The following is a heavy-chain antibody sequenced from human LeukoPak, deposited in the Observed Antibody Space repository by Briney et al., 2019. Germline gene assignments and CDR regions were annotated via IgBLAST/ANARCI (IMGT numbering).Heavy chain of an antibody. CDR2: TYYRSEWYN. V-gene: IGHV6-1*01. Sequence: SQTLSLTCAISGDSVSSNSAAWNWIRQSPSRGLEWLGRTYYRSEWYNDYAVSVKSRITINPDTSKNQFSLQLNSVTPEDTAVYYCARDRGSSSWYGEDAFDIWGQGTMVTVSS. D-gene: IGHD6-13*01. CDR3: ARDRGSSSWYGEDAFDI. J-gene: IGHJ3*02. CDR1: GDSVSSNSAA.